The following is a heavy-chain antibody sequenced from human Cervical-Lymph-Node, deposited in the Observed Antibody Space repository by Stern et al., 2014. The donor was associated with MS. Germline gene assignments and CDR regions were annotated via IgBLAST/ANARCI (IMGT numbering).Heavy chain of an antibody. CDR3: AKDSQSSTTYHYYAMDV. CDR1: GFIFRTYG. CDR2: ISYDGNDK. J-gene: IGHJ6*02. V-gene: IGHV3-30*18. D-gene: IGHD1-1*01. Sequence: VQLEESGGGVVQPGRSLRLSCAASGFIFRTYGLHWVRQAPGKGLVWVAVISYDGNDKYSADSVNGRFTISRDNSKNTLYLQMTNLKTEDTAVYYCAKDSQSSTTYHYYAMDVWGQGTTVAVSS.